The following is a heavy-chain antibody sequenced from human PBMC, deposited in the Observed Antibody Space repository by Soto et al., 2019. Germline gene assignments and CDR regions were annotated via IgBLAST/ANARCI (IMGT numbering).Heavy chain of an antibody. CDR2: IYHSGST. D-gene: IGHD6-13*01. J-gene: IGHJ5*02. Sequence: PSETLSLTCAVSGGSISSSNWWSWVRQPPGKGLEWIGEIYHSGSTNYNPSLKSRVTISVDKSKNQFSLKLSSVTAADTAVYYCARDRRSSWYLFDPWGQGTLVTVSS. CDR1: GGSISSSNW. V-gene: IGHV4-4*02. CDR3: ARDRRSSWYLFDP.